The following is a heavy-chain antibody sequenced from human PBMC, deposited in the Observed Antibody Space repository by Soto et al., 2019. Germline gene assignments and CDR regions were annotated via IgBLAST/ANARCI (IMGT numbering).Heavy chain of an antibody. J-gene: IGHJ6*02. Sequence: QVQLVQSGAEVKKPGSSVKVSCKASGGTFSSYAISWVRQAPGQGLEWMGGIIPIFGTANYAQKFQGRVTITADKSTSTAYMELSSLRSEDTAVYYCARAPSGEAARYYYYYGMDVWGQGTTVTVSS. CDR2: IIPIFGTA. V-gene: IGHV1-69*06. D-gene: IGHD6-6*01. CDR3: ARAPSGEAARYYYYYGMDV. CDR1: GGTFSSYA.